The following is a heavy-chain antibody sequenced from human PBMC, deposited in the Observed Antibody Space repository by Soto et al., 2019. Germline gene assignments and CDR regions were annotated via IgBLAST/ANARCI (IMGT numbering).Heavy chain of an antibody. D-gene: IGHD3-3*01. CDR1: GGSMSSSSYY. CDR3: ARHDRQGSTYYDFCSGYYPFDY. J-gene: IGHJ4*02. V-gene: IGHV4-39*01. CDR2: IYYSGSS. Sequence: QLQLQESGPGLVKPSETLSLTCTVSGGSMSSSSYYWGWIRQPPGTGLEWVGSIYYSGSSYYNPSLKSRVAISVDTSKNQFSLRLSSVTAADTAVYYCARHDRQGSTYYDFCSGYYPFDYWGQGTLVTVSS.